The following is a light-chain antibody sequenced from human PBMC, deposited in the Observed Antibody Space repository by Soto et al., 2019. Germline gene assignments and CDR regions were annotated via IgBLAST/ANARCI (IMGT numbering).Light chain of an antibody. J-gene: IGKJ3*01. CDR3: QQRTNWPIFT. CDR1: QSVSSY. V-gene: IGKV3-11*01. CDR2: DAS. Sequence: EIVLTQSPATLSLSPGERATLSCRASQSVSSYLAWYQQKPGQAPRLLIYDASNRATGIPARFSGSGSETDFTLTISSLEPEDFAVYYCQQRTNWPIFTFGPGTKVDFK.